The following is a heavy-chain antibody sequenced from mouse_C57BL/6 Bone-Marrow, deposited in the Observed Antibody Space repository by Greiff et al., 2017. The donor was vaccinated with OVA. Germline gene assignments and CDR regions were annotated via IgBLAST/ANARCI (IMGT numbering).Heavy chain of an antibody. J-gene: IGHJ3*01. D-gene: IGHD1-1*01. CDR1: GFTFSSYA. CDR2: ISDGGSYT. Sequence: EVHLVESGGGLVKPGGSLKLSCAASGFTFSSYAMSWVRQTPEKRLEWVATISDGGSYTYYPDNVKGRFTISRDNAKNNLYLQMSHLKSEDTAMYYCARGITTVVPFAYWGQGTLVTVSA. CDR3: ARGITTVVPFAY. V-gene: IGHV5-4*01.